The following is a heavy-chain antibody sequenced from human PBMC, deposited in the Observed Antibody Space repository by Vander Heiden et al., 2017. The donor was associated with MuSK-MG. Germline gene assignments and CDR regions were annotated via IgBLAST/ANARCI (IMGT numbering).Heavy chain of an antibody. D-gene: IGHD6-6*01. CDR3: ARSPEGLQLQYYFDY. CDR1: GFTFSNDA. CDR2: IWYDGSNK. V-gene: IGHV3-33*01. J-gene: IGHJ4*02. Sequence: QVQLVESGGGVVQPGRSLRLACAASGFTFSNDAMHWVRQAPGKGLEWVAVIWYDGSNKYYADSVKGRFTISRDNAKNTLYLQMNSLRAEDTGVYYCARSPEGLQLQYYFDYWGQGTLVTVSS.